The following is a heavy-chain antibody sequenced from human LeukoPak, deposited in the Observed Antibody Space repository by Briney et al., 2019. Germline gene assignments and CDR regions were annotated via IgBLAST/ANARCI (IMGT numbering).Heavy chain of an antibody. J-gene: IGHJ6*03. Sequence: PSETLSLTCTVSGGSISSSSHYWGWIRQPPGKEPEWIGALYYSGSTFYNPSLESRVTISVDTSKNHFSLNLTSVTAAETAVYYCVRHHLDFWNGLYYMDVWGKGTTVTVSS. CDR2: LYYSGST. V-gene: IGHV4-39*01. CDR3: VRHHLDFWNGLYYMDV. D-gene: IGHD3-3*01. CDR1: GGSISSSSHY.